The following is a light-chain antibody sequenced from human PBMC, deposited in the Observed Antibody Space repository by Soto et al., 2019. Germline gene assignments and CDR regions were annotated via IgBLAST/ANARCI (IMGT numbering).Light chain of an antibody. J-gene: IGLJ2*01. Sequence: QSVLTQPPSASGTPGQRVTISCSGSSSNIGSNTVNWYQQVPGTAPKLLIYSNNQRPSGVPDRFSGSKSGTSVSLAISGLQSEDEADYYCAAWDATLNGLFGGGTKLTVL. CDR2: SNN. CDR3: AAWDATLNGL. V-gene: IGLV1-44*01. CDR1: SSNIGSNT.